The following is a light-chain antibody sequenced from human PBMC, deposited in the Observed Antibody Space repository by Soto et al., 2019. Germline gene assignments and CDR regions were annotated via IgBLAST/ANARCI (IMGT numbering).Light chain of an antibody. Sequence: DIVLTQSPGTLSLSPGEKATLSFRASQSVSSSYLSWYQQKPGQAPRLLIYGASSRATGIPDRFSGSGSGTDFTLTISRLEPEDFAVYYCQQYGTSSYTFGQGTKLEIK. CDR1: QSVSSSY. J-gene: IGKJ2*01. V-gene: IGKV3-20*01. CDR2: GAS. CDR3: QQYGTSSYT.